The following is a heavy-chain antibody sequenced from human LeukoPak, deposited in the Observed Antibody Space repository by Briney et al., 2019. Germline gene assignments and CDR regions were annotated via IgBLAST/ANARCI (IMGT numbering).Heavy chain of an antibody. CDR3: ARGGTYYDFWRAMDV. J-gene: IGHJ6*02. CDR1: GLTFSSYW. CDR2: INSDGSST. D-gene: IGHD3-3*01. V-gene: IGHV3-74*01. Sequence: GGSLRLSCAASGLTFSSYWMHWVRQAPGKGLVWVSRINSDGSSTSYADSVKGRFTISRDNAKNTLYLQMNSLRAEDTAVYYCARGGTYYDFWRAMDVWGQETTVTVSS.